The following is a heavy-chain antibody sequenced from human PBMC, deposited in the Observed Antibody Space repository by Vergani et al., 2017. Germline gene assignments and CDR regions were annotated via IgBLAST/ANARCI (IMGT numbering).Heavy chain of an antibody. CDR1: GFAFSSND. CDR3: AKDLHGNGNFDY. J-gene: IGHJ4*02. Sequence: QVQLMESGGGVVQPGGSLRLSCAASGFAFSSNDMHWVRQAPRKGPQWLTWLRSDATYQYYADPVKGRVTVSRDNSKNTLYLQMHNLSPEDTGVYYCAKDLHGNGNFDYWGQGTLVTVSS. D-gene: IGHD1-1*01. V-gene: IGHV3-30*02. CDR2: LRSDATYQ.